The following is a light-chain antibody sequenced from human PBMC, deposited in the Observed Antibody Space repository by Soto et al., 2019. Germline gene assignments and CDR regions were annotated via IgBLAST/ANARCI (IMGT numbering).Light chain of an antibody. J-gene: IGKJ1*01. Sequence: EIVLTQSPGTLSLSPGERATLSCRASQTVGSTYVAWYQQKPGQAPRLLIYGASSRATGIPDRFSGSGSGTDFTLTISRLEPEDFAVYYCQEYGSSRTFGQGTKVEIK. CDR3: QEYGSSRT. CDR1: QTVGSTY. CDR2: GAS. V-gene: IGKV3-20*01.